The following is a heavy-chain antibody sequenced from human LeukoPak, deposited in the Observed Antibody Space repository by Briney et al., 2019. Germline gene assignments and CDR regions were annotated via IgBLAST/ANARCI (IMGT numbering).Heavy chain of an antibody. V-gene: IGHV1-46*01. D-gene: IGHD3-22*01. Sequence: ASVKVSCKASGYTFTSYYMHWVRQAPGQGLEWMGIINPSGGSTSYAQKFQGRVTMTRDTSTSTVYMELSSLRSEDTAVYYCARVGGALSYYYDSSLLGYWGQGTLVTVSS. CDR3: ARVGGALSYYYDSSLLGY. CDR2: INPSGGST. J-gene: IGHJ4*02. CDR1: GYTFTSYY.